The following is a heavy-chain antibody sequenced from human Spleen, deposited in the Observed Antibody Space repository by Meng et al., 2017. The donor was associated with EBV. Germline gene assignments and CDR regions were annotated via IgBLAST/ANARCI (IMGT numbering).Heavy chain of an antibody. V-gene: IGHV1-2*06. D-gene: IGHD1-26*01. J-gene: IGHJ4*02. Sequence: QVWVVGSGAEVRKPGASVKFSCKASGDTFTGYYMHWVRQAPGRGLEWMGRINPNSEGTNYAQKFQGRVTMTRDTSISTAYMELSRLRSDDTAVYYCARAREVGALDYWGQGTLVTVSS. CDR1: GDTFTGYY. CDR3: ARAREVGALDY. CDR2: INPNSEGT.